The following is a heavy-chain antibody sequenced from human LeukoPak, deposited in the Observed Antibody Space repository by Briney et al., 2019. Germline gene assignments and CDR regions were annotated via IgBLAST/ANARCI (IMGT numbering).Heavy chain of an antibody. J-gene: IGHJ6*03. V-gene: IGHV3-21*01. Sequence: PGGSLRLACEASGFTFSRFIMSWVRQAPGKGLEWASSITSSSTYIYYADSVKGRFTISRDNAKNSLYLQMNSLRAEDTAVYYCTRDVFATVPAASYYYIDVWGKGTTVTVSS. D-gene: IGHD2-2*01. CDR2: ITSSSTYI. CDR1: GFTFSRFI. CDR3: TRDVFATVPAASYYYIDV.